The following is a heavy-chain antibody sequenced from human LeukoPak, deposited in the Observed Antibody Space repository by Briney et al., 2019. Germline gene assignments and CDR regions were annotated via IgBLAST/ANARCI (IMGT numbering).Heavy chain of an antibody. Sequence: KASETLSLTCTVSGGSISSGGYYWSWIRQHPGKGLEWIGYIYYSGSTYYNPSLKSRVTISVDTSKNQFSLKLSSVTAADTAVYYCARFIMITFGGVIVSAPYAFDIWGQGTMVTVSS. CDR1: GGSISSGGYY. J-gene: IGHJ3*02. D-gene: IGHD3-16*02. CDR2: IYYSGST. V-gene: IGHV4-31*03. CDR3: ARFIMITFGGVIVSAPYAFDI.